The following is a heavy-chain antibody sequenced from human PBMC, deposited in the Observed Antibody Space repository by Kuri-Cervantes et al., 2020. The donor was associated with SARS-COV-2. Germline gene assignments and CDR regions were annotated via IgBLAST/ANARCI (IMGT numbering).Heavy chain of an antibody. CDR3: ARDRALVVVTADAFDI. Sequence: GGSLRLSCAASGFTFSDYYMNWVRQAPGKGLEWVSSISSSSSYIYYADSVKGRFTISRDNAKNSLYLQMNSLRAEDTAVYYCARDRALVVVTADAFDIWGQGTMVTVSS. V-gene: IGHV3-21*01. CDR2: ISSSSSYI. J-gene: IGHJ3*02. CDR1: GFTFSDYY. D-gene: IGHD3-22*01.